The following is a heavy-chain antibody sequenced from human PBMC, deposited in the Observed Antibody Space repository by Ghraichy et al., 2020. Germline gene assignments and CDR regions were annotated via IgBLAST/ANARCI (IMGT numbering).Heavy chain of an antibody. CDR1: GFTFSSYW. CDR2: IKQDGSEK. J-gene: IGHJ4*02. Sequence: GGSLRLSCAASGFTFSSYWMSWVCQAPGKGLEWVANIKQDGSEKYYVDSVKGRFTISRDNAKNSLYLQMNSLRAEDTAVYYCAREAGPTYYDYIWGSYRWWYFDYWGQGTLVTVSS. CDR3: AREAGPTYYDYIWGSYRWWYFDY. V-gene: IGHV3-7*01. D-gene: IGHD3-16*02.